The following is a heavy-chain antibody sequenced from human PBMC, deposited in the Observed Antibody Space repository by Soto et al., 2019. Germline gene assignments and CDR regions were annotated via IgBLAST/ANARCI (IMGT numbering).Heavy chain of an antibody. CDR2: TYYTGST. V-gene: IGHV4-59*02. Sequence: SETLSLTCTVSGDSVNNYYWSWIRQPPGKRLEWIGCTYYTGSTTYNPSLETRVTMSVDTSKNQFSLKLNSVNAADTAVYYCAKYRRTEAEGFTLDYWGRGTLVTVSS. CDR1: GDSVNNYY. D-gene: IGHD6-13*01. J-gene: IGHJ4*02. CDR3: AKYRRTEAEGFTLDY.